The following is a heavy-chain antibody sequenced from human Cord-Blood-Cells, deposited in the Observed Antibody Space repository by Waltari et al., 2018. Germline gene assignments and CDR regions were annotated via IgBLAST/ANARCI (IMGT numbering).Heavy chain of an antibody. CDR2: INHSGST. D-gene: IGHD6-13*01. V-gene: IGHV4-34*01. J-gene: IGHJ5*02. CDR3: ARHVRSSSWYIPRANWFDP. CDR1: GGSFSGYY. Sequence: QVQLQQWGAGLLKPSETLSLTCAVYGGSFSGYYWSWIRQPPGKGLEWIGEINHSGSTNYHPSLKSRVTISVDTSKNQFSLKLSAVTAADTAVYYCARHVRSSSWYIPRANWFDPWGQGTLVTVSS.